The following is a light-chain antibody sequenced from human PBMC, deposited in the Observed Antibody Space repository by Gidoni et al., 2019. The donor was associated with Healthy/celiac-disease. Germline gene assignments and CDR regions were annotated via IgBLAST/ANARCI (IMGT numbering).Light chain of an antibody. J-gene: IGKJ3*01. CDR1: QSISSY. CDR3: QQSYSTLLGFT. CDR2: AAS. Sequence: DIQMTQSPSSLSASVGDRVTITCRASQSISSYLNWYQQKPGKAPKLLIYAASSLQSGVQSRFSGRGSGTDFTLTISSLQTEDFATYYCQQSYSTLLGFTFGPGTKVDIK. V-gene: IGKV1-39*01.